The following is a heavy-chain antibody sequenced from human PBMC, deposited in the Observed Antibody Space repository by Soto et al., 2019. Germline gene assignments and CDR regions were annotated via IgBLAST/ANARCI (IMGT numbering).Heavy chain of an antibody. CDR2: ISGGGGAT. D-gene: IGHD2-2*01. V-gene: IGHV3-23*01. J-gene: IGHJ2*01. CDR3: ARKVVGSTSRPNYWYFDL. Sequence: EVQLLESGGDSVQPGGSLRLSCAGSGFTFINYAMNWVRQAPGKGLEWVSTISGGGGATFFADSVRGRFTFSRDNSKNTVTLQMNSLGVDDTAVYYCARKVVGSTSRPNYWYFDLWGRGTLVTVSS. CDR1: GFTFINYA.